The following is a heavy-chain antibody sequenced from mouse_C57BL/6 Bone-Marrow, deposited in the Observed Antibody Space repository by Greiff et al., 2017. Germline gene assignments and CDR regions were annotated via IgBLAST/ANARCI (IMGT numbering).Heavy chain of an antibody. J-gene: IGHJ2*01. CDR2: IDPEIGDT. CDR3: SSFDGNYFDF. D-gene: IGHD2-3*01. CDR1: GFNIKDDY. Sequence: VQLQQSGAELVRPGASVKLSFTASGFNIKDDYIHWVKQRPEQGLEWIGWIDPEIGDTEYASTFQGKATITSDTSSNTAYLQRSSLTSKDTAVYYCSSFDGNYFDFWGQGTPLTVAS. V-gene: IGHV14-4*01.